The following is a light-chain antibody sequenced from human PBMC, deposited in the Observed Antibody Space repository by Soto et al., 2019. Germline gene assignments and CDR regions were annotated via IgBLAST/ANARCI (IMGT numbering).Light chain of an antibody. J-gene: IGKJ4*01. CDR3: QQYGSSST. CDR1: QSVSSSY. Sequence: IVLSLSPGTLSLSPGERATLSCRASQSVSSSYLAWYQQKPGQAPRLLIYGASSRATGIPDRFSGSGSGTDFTLTISRLEPEDFAVYYCQQYGSSSTFGGGTKVDIK. V-gene: IGKV3-20*01. CDR2: GAS.